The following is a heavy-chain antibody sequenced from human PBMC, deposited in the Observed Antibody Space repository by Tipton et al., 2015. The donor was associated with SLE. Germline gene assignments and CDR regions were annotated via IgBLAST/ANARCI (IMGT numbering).Heavy chain of an antibody. Sequence: TLSLTCAVSGGSISRSNWWSWIRQPPGKGLEWIGEISDSESTNYNPSLKSRVTISVDKSKNQFSLKLSSVTAADTAVYYCARVPTHCSGGSCATPDLWGRGTLVTVSS. D-gene: IGHD2-15*01. CDR1: GGSISRSNW. CDR3: ARVPTHCSGGSCATPDL. CDR2: ISDSEST. V-gene: IGHV4-4*02. J-gene: IGHJ2*01.